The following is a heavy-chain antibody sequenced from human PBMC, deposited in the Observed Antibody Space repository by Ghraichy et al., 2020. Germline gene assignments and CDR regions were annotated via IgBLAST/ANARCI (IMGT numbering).Heavy chain of an antibody. CDR2: IWYDGSNK. Sequence: GGSLRLSCEASGFTFSTYGMHWVRQAPGKGLEWVAVIWYDGSNKYYADSVKGRFTISRDNSKNTLSLQMNSLRVEDTAGYYCARVLSDFWSGLYSYGMDVWGQGTTVTVSS. D-gene: IGHD3-3*01. CDR3: ARVLSDFWSGLYSYGMDV. CDR1: GFTFSTYG. J-gene: IGHJ6*02. V-gene: IGHV3-33*01.